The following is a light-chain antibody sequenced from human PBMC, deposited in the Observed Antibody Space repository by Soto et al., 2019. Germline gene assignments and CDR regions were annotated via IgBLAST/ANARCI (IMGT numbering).Light chain of an antibody. CDR2: EVS. Sequence: QSALTQPPSASGSPGPAVTNPCTGTSRYLGGYNYGSWFQQHPGKAPQPLLYEVSMRPSGVPDRFSGSKSGNTASQPVSGRHAEDDADYHCISYEGKIPVFGGCTKRTVL. V-gene: IGLV2-8*01. CDR3: ISYEGKIPV. J-gene: IGLJ2*01. CDR1: SRYLGGYNY.